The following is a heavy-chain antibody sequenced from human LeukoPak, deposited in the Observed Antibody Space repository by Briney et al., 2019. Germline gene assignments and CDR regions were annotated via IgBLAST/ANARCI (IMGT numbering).Heavy chain of an antibody. D-gene: IGHD6-19*01. V-gene: IGHV3-15*01. CDR1: GFTFSNAW. J-gene: IGHJ6*02. Sequence: GGSLRLSCAASGFTFSNAWMSWVRQAPGKGLEWVGRIKSKTDGGTTDYAVPVKGRFTISRDDSKNTLYLQMNSLKTEDTAVYYCTTRTSSGWSKYFYYYYGMDVWGQGTTVTVSS. CDR2: IKSKTDGGTT. CDR3: TTRTSSGWSKYFYYYYGMDV.